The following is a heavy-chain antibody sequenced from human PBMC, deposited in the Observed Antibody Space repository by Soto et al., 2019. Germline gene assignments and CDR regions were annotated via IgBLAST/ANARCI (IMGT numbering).Heavy chain of an antibody. J-gene: IGHJ4*02. CDR2: VSSAGSTK. CDR3: AKDLGYSYGGFFDY. Sequence: QVQLVESGGGVVQPERSLRLSCAASGFIFSNYSMHWVRQAPGKGLEWVAVVSSAGSTKYYADSVKGRFTISRDNSKNTVFLQMNSLRAEDTAVYYCAKDLGYSYGGFFDYWGQGTLVTVSS. CDR1: GFIFSNYS. V-gene: IGHV3-30*18. D-gene: IGHD5-18*01.